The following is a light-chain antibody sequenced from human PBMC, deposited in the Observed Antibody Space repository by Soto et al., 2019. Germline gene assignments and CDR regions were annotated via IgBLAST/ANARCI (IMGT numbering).Light chain of an antibody. Sequence: YSRSGSARDREKITCWTSQTISTYLNWYQHKPGKAPEVLIYAASNLQSGVPSRFSGSGSGTDFTLTISSLQPADSATYYCQQSYRTPITFGQGTRLEIK. CDR1: QTISTY. CDR3: QQSYRTPIT. CDR2: AAS. V-gene: IGKV1-39*01. J-gene: IGKJ5*01.